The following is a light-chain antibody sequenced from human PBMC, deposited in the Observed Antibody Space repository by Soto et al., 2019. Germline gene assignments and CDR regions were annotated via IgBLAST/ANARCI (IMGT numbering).Light chain of an antibody. CDR3: QQYYSPSWT. CDR1: RSVLYSVNTKNY. V-gene: IGKV4-1*01. CDR2: WAS. Sequence: DFVMTQSPDSLAVSLGEMATINCKSSRSVLYSVNTKNYLAWYQQKPGQPPKLLIYWASTREYGVPHRFSGSGSGTDFTLTISSLQADDVAVYYCQQYYSPSWTFGQGTKVEIK. J-gene: IGKJ1*01.